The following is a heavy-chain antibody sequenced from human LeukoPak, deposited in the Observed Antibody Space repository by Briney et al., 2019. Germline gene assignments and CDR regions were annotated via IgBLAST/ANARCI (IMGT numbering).Heavy chain of an antibody. J-gene: IGHJ4*02. CDR1: GFTFSSYS. D-gene: IGHD3-10*01. CDR2: ISSSSSYI. V-gene: IGHV3-21*01. Sequence: GGSLRLSCAASGFTFSSYSMNWVRQAPGKGLEWVSSISSSSSYIYYADSVKGRFTISRDNAKNSLYLQMNSLRAEDTAVYYCARDSEAMVRGVIIRPFDYWGQGTLVTVSS. CDR3: ARDSEAMVRGVIIRPFDY.